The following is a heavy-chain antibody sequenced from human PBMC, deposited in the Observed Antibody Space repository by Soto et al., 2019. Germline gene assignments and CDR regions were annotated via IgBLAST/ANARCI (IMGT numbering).Heavy chain of an antibody. CDR1: GYTFSNYY. J-gene: IGHJ3*01. D-gene: IGHD3-3*01. V-gene: IGHV1-2*04. CDR2: INPASGDT. Sequence: ASVQVSCKTSGYTFSNYYIHWLRQAPGQGLEWMGWINPASGDTKYAQNLQVSVTLTRDTPLSTAYMEVNNLKSEDSAIYYCAKELVQMQTWRFSGVGHPFDVWGQGTMVTVSS. CDR3: AKELVQMQTWRFSGVGHPFDV.